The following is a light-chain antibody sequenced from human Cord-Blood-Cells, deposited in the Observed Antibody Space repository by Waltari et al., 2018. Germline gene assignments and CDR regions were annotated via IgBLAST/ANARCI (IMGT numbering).Light chain of an antibody. Sequence: EIVFTLSPATLSLSPGERATLSFRARQSVSSYLAWYQQKPGQAPRLLIYDASNRATGIPARFSGSGSGTDFTLTISSLEPEDFAVYYCQQRSNWPWTFGQGTKVEIK. J-gene: IGKJ1*01. CDR1: QSVSSY. CDR3: QQRSNWPWT. CDR2: DAS. V-gene: IGKV3-11*01.